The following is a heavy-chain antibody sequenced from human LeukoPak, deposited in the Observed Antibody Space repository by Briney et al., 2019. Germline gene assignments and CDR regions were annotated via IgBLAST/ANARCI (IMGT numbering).Heavy chain of an antibody. CDR1: GFTFSRYG. CDR3: ARDTAMVTYFDY. CDR2: IWYDGSNK. Sequence: PGGSLRLSCAASGFTFSRYGMHWVRQAPGKGLEWVAVIWYDGSNKYYADSVKGRFTISRDNSKNTLYLQMNSLRAEDTAVYYCARDTAMVTYFDYWGQGTLVTVSS. V-gene: IGHV3-33*01. J-gene: IGHJ4*02. D-gene: IGHD5-18*01.